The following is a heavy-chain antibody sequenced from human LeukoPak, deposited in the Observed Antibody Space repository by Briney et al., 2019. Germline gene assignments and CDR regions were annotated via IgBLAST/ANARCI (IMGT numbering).Heavy chain of an antibody. Sequence: GGSLRLSCAASGFTFSNYAMSWVRQAPGKGLEWVSAIVGSGGSAYYADSVKGRFTISRDNSKNTLFLQMNSLRVEDTALYYCSKWGDYDVLTGYYDSDFWGQGTLVTVSS. CDR2: IVGSGGSA. V-gene: IGHV3-23*01. J-gene: IGHJ4*02. CDR3: SKWGDYDVLTGYYDSDF. CDR1: GFTFSNYA. D-gene: IGHD3-9*01.